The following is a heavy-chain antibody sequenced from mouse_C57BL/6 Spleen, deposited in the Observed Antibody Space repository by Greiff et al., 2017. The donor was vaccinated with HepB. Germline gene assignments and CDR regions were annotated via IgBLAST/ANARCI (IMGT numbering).Heavy chain of an antibody. CDR3: ARRIANWDDWYFDV. CDR2: IYPGNGDT. J-gene: IGHJ1*03. D-gene: IGHD4-1*01. CDR1: GFTFTSYN. V-gene: IGHV1-12*01. Sequence: QVQLQQSGAELVRPGASVKMSCKASGFTFTSYNMHWVKQTPRQGLEWIGAIYPGNGDTSYNQKFKGKATLTVDKSSSTAYMQLSSLTSEDSAVYFCARRIANWDDWYFDVWGTGTTVTVSS.